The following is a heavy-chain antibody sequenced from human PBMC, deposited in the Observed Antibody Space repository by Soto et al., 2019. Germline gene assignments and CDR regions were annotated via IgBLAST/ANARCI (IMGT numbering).Heavy chain of an antibody. D-gene: IGHD3-16*01. CDR2: IKEDGTTN. CDR3: ARALGGAAAV. Sequence: EVQLVESGGGLVQPGGSLRLSCAASGFTFSNYWMHWVRQAPGKGLEWVANIKEDGTTNYYVDSVKGRFTISRDNTKNSLYLQMSSLRADDTAVYYCARALGGAAAVWGQGTLVTVSS. CDR1: GFTFSNYW. V-gene: IGHV3-7*01. J-gene: IGHJ4*02.